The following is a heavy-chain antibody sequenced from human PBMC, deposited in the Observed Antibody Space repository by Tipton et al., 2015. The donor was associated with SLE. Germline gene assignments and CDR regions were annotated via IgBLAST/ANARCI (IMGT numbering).Heavy chain of an antibody. D-gene: IGHD6-13*01. CDR3: ARVQQLEYFDY. V-gene: IGHV4-34*01. CDR2: IDHSGRT. J-gene: IGHJ4*02. Sequence: GLVKPSETLSFTCGVYGGSFSGYYWSWLCQPPGKGLEWIGEIDHSGRTDYNPSLKSRVTLSVDTSNNQFSLKFTSMTAADTAVYYCARVQQLEYFDYWGQGTLVTVSS. CDR1: GGSFSGYY.